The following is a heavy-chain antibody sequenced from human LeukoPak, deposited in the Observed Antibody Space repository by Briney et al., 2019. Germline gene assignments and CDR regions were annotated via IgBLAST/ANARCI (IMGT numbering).Heavy chain of an antibody. V-gene: IGHV3-30-3*01. CDR2: ISYDGSNK. D-gene: IGHD4-23*01. Sequence: GGSLRLSCAASGFTFSSYAMHWVRQAPGKGLERVAVISYDGSNKYYADSVKGRFTISRDNSKNTLYLQMNSLRAEDTAVYYCARDDYGGINLFDYWGQGTLVTVSS. CDR1: GFTFSSYA. J-gene: IGHJ4*02. CDR3: ARDDYGGINLFDY.